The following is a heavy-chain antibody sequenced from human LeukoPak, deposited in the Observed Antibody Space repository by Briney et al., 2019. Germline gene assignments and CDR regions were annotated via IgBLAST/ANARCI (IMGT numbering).Heavy chain of an antibody. CDR1: GFNFDIAW. CDR2: IKSKNDGAAT. CDR3: VSRDAYKPRYFMDV. J-gene: IGHJ6*03. V-gene: IGHV3-15*01. Sequence: GGSLRLSCAVSGFNFDIAWMNWVRQAPGEGLEWVGRIKSKNDGAATDYGAPVRGRFTISIDDSKNMLYLQMNSPKTEDTAVYYCVSRDAYKPRYFMDVWGKGTTVTVSS. D-gene: IGHD5-24*01.